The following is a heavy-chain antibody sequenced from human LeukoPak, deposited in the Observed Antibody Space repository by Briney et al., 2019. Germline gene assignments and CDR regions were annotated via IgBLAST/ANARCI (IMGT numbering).Heavy chain of an antibody. Sequence: GGSLRLSCAASGFTFSSYAMSWVRQAPGKGLEWVSAISGSGGNTKYADSVKGRFTISRDYSRNTLYLQMNSLRAEDTAIYYCAKSLGPRGHIDAFDVWGQGTMVTVSS. J-gene: IGHJ3*01. V-gene: IGHV3-23*01. CDR3: AKSLGPRGHIDAFDV. CDR2: ISGSGGNT. D-gene: IGHD3-10*01. CDR1: GFTFSSYA.